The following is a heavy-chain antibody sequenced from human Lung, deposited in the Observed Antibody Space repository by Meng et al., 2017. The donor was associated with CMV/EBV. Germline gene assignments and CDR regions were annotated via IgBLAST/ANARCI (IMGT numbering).Heavy chain of an antibody. CDR1: GFIVSTKY. Sequence: SGVGFVQAGGSLRLSCEASGFIVSTKYMNWVRQAPGKGLEWVSVIYSGGSTYYTDSVKGRFTISRDNSKNTLYLQMNSLRTEDTAVYYCARGEVPAIIDYWGQGILVTVSS. CDR2: IYSGGST. CDR3: ARGEVPAIIDY. V-gene: IGHV3-66*01. D-gene: IGHD2-2*01. J-gene: IGHJ4*02.